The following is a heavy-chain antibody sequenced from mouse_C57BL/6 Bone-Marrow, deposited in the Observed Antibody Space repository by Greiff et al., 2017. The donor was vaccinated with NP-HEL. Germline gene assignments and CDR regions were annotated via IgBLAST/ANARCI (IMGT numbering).Heavy chain of an antibody. CDR1: GYTFTDYY. J-gene: IGHJ2*01. V-gene: IGHV1-19*01. CDR3: ARKGFTTVVDYFDY. CDR2: INPYNGGT. Sequence: EVQLQQSGPVLVKPGASVKMSCKASGYTFTDYYMNWVKQSHGKSLEWIGVINPYNGGTSYNQKFKGKATLTVDKSSSTAYMELNSLTSEDSAVYYCARKGFTTVVDYFDYWGQGTTLTVSS. D-gene: IGHD1-1*01.